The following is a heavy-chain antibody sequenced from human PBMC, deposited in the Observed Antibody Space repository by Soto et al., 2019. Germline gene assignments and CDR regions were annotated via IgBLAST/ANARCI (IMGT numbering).Heavy chain of an antibody. CDR3: ARTDSSSGVDY. CDR1: GGTFSSYT. Sequence: QVQLVQSGAEVKKPGSSVKVSCKASGGTFSSYTISWVRQAPGQGLEWMGRIIPILGIANYAQKFQGRVSITADKSTSTAYMELSSLRSEDTAVYYCARTDSSSGVDYWGQGTLVTVSS. CDR2: IIPILGIA. D-gene: IGHD6-13*01. J-gene: IGHJ4*02. V-gene: IGHV1-69*02.